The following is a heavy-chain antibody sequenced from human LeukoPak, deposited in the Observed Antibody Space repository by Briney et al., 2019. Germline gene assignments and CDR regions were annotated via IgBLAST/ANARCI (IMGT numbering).Heavy chain of an antibody. V-gene: IGHV3-30*03. J-gene: IGHJ4*02. CDR1: GFTFSSYG. CDR2: ISYDGSNK. CDR3: AREHRDGYNFPLAEPQGY. Sequence: SGGSLRLSCAASGFTFSSYGMHWVRQAPGKGLEWVAVISYDGSNKYYADSVKGRFTISRDNSKNTLYLQMNSLRAEDTAVYYCAREHRDGYNFPLAEPQGYWGQGTLVTVSS. D-gene: IGHD5-24*01.